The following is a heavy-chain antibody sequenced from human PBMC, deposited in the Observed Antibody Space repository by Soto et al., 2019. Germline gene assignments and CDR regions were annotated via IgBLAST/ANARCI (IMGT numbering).Heavy chain of an antibody. Sequence: SVKVSCKASGGTFSSYAIDWVRQAPGQGLEWMGGIIPLFGTTNYAQKLQGRVKLTADESTRTAYMELSTLTSGDTAVYYCARGTVTGSEYNYYYYGMDVWGQGTTVTVSS. V-gene: IGHV1-69*13. CDR1: GGTFSSYA. J-gene: IGHJ6*02. CDR3: ARGTVTGSEYNYYYYGMDV. D-gene: IGHD1-1*01. CDR2: IIPLFGTT.